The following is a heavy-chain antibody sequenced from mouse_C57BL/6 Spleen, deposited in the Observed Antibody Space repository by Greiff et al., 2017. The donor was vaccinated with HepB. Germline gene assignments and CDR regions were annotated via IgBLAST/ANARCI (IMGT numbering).Heavy chain of an antibody. D-gene: IGHD1-1*01. V-gene: IGHV1-82*01. CDR1: GYAFSSSW. CDR2: IYPGDGDT. CDR3: ARSEGCYGSSSWFAY. Sequence: QVQLKQSGPELVKPGASVKISCKASGYAFSSSWMNWVKQRPGKGLEWIGRIYPGDGDTNYNGKFKGKATLTADKSSSTAYMQLSSLTSEDSAVYFCARSEGCYGSSSWFAYWGQGTLVTVSA. J-gene: IGHJ3*01.